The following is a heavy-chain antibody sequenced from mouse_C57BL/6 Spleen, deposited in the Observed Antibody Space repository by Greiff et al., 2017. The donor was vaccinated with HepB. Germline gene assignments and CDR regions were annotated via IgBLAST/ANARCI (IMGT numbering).Heavy chain of an antibody. Sequence: EVKVEESGGGLVKPGGSLKLSCAASGFTFSSYAMSWVRQTPEKRLEWVATISDGGSYTYYPDNVKGRFTISRDNAKNNLYLQMSHLKSEDTAMYYCAREGATVVSTDYAIDYWGQGTSVTVSS. V-gene: IGHV5-4*01. J-gene: IGHJ4*01. CDR1: GFTFSSYA. D-gene: IGHD1-1*01. CDR2: ISDGGSYT. CDR3: AREGATVVSTDYAIDY.